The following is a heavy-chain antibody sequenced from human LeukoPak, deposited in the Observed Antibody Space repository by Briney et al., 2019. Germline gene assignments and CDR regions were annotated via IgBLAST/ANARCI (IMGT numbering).Heavy chain of an antibody. CDR1: GGSFSGYY. CDR2: INHSGST. Sequence: KPSETLSLTCAVYGGSFSGYYWSWIRQPPGKGLEWIGEINHSGSTNYNPSLKSRVTISVDTSKNQFSLKLSTVTAADTAVYYCAKDGGYCTGGNCYRFDPWGQGTLVTVSS. CDR3: AKDGGYCTGGNCYRFDP. V-gene: IGHV4-34*01. D-gene: IGHD2-15*01. J-gene: IGHJ5*02.